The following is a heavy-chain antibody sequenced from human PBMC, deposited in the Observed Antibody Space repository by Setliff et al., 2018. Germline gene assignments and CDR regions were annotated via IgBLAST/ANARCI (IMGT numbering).Heavy chain of an antibody. Sequence: PSETLSLTCTVSGDSISSSNYYWGWTRQPPGKGLEWIAAIKYSGSTSFNPSLKSRVTISVDKSKSQFSLKLSSVTAVDTAVYYCARQGTYCDGGGGSCFPPNYWGQGTLVTVSS. CDR3: ARQGTYCDGGGGSCFPPNY. V-gene: IGHV4-39*01. D-gene: IGHD2-15*01. CDR2: IKYSGST. J-gene: IGHJ4*02. CDR1: GDSISSSNYY.